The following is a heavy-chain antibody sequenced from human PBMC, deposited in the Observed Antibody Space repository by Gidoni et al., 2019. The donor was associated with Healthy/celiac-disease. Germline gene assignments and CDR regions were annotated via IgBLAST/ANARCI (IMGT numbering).Heavy chain of an antibody. Sequence: QVTLKESGPVLVKPTETLTLTCTVSGFSLSNARMGVSWIRQPPGKALEWLAHIFSNDEKSYSTSLKSRLTISKDTSKSQLVLTMTNMDPVDTATYYCARAQIDPYSYNYRDVWGKGTTVTVSS. J-gene: IGHJ6*03. CDR2: IFSNDEK. V-gene: IGHV2-26*01. CDR3: ARAQIDPYSYNYRDV. CDR1: GFSLSNARMG.